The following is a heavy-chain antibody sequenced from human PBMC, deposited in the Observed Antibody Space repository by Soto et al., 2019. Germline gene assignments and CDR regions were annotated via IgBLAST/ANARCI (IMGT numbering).Heavy chain of an antibody. CDR2: ISYDGSNK. D-gene: IGHD6-19*01. V-gene: IGHV3-30*18. Sequence: QVQLVESGGGVVQPGRSLRLSCAASGFTFSSYGMHWVRQAPGKGLEWVAVISYDGSNKYYADSVKGRFTISRDNSKNTRDLQVNSLRAEDTAVYYCAKDGGIAVAIDYWGQGTLVTVSS. CDR3: AKDGGIAVAIDY. CDR1: GFTFSSYG. J-gene: IGHJ4*02.